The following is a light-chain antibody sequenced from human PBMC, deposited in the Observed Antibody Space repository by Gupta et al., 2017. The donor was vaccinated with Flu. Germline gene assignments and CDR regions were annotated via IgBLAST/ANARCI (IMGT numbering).Light chain of an antibody. J-gene: IGKJ2*01. CDR1: QSVLYSATNKNY. CDR3: QQYYGTPYT. V-gene: IGKV4-1*01. Sequence: DTVMPQSPASLAVSLGERATINCKSSQSVLYSATNKNYLAWYQQKPGQPPNLLIYWASTRESGVPDRFSGSGSGTDFTLTISSLQAEDVAVYYCQQYYGTPYTFGQGTKLEIK. CDR2: WAS.